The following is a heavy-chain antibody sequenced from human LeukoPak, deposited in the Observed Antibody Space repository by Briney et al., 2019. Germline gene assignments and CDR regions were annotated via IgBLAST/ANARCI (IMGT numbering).Heavy chain of an antibody. Sequence: ASVKVSCKASGYTFTGYYMHWVRQAPGQGLEWMGWINPNSGGTNYAQKFQGRVTMTRDTSISTAYMELSRLRSDDTAAYYCAREGFGESLLNYWGQGTLVTVSS. J-gene: IGHJ4*02. CDR3: AREGFGESLLNY. V-gene: IGHV1-2*02. D-gene: IGHD3-10*01. CDR1: GYTFTGYY. CDR2: INPNSGGT.